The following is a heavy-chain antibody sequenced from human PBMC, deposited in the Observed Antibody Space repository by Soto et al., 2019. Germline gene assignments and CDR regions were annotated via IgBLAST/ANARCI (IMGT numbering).Heavy chain of an antibody. D-gene: IGHD2-15*01. Sequence: GGSLRLSCAASGFTVSSNYMSWVRQAPGKGLEWVSVIYSGGSTYYADSVKGRFTISRDNSKNTLYLQMNSLRAEDTAVYYCARVQSLSLPHPYYYYYYMDVWGKGTTVTVSS. CDR1: GFTVSSNY. V-gene: IGHV3-66*01. J-gene: IGHJ6*03. CDR2: IYSGGST. CDR3: ARVQSLSLPHPYYYYYYMDV.